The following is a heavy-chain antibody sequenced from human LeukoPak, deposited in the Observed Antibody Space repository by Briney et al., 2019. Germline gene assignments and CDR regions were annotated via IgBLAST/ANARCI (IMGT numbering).Heavy chain of an antibody. CDR2: IIPIFGTA. Sequence: SVKVSCKASGGTFSSYAISWVRQAPGQGLGWMGRIIPIFGTANYAQKFQGRVTITTDESTSTAYMELSSLRSEDTAVYYCARTSLYYDSSGYRGVLDYWGQGTLVTVSS. CDR3: ARTSLYYDSSGYRGVLDY. D-gene: IGHD3-22*01. V-gene: IGHV1-69*05. J-gene: IGHJ4*02. CDR1: GGTFSSYA.